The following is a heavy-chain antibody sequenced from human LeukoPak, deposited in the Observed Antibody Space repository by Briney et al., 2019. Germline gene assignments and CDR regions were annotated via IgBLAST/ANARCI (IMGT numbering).Heavy chain of an antibody. CDR2: IRSKAYGATI. D-gene: IGHD2-2*01. J-gene: IGHJ4*02. CDR3: ARVFRLCLDY. Sequence: QPGGSLRLSCTASGFNFGDYGMSWFRQGPGKGLEWVGCIRSKAYGATIEYAASVKGRFTISRDDSTNIAYLLMNSLRAEDTAVYYCARVFRLCLDYWGQGTLVTVSS. CDR1: GFNFGDYG. V-gene: IGHV3-49*03.